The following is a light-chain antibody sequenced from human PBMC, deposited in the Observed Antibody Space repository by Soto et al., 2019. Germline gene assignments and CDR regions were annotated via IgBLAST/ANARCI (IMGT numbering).Light chain of an antibody. CDR2: EDN. Sequence: QSVLTQPASVSGSPGQSITISCTGSSGDVGTYNLVSWYQQHPGKAPKLIIYEDNKRPSGLSNRFSGSKSGNTASLTIAGLQAGDEADYYCCSYAGGNSWVFGGGTKLTVL. CDR1: SGDVGTYNL. J-gene: IGLJ3*02. CDR3: CSYAGGNSWV. V-gene: IGLV2-23*01.